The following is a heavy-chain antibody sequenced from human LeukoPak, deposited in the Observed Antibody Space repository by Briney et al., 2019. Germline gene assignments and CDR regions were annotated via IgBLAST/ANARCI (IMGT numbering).Heavy chain of an antibody. V-gene: IGHV3-30-3*01. Sequence: PGRSLRLSCAASGFTFSSYAMHWVRQAPGKGLEWVAVISYDGSNKYYADSVKGRFTISRYNSKNTLYLQMNSLRAEDTAVYYCARVADLDAFDIWGQGTMVTVSS. CDR1: GFTFSSYA. J-gene: IGHJ3*02. CDR2: ISYDGSNK. CDR3: ARVADLDAFDI. D-gene: IGHD2-15*01.